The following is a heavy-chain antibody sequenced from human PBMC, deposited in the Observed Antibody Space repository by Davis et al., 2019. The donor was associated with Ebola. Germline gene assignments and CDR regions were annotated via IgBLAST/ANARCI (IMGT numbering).Heavy chain of an antibody. V-gene: IGHV4-34*01. CDR2: INHSGST. CDR3: ARGYRRFLGELSFGY. J-gene: IGHJ4*02. D-gene: IGHD3-16*02. Sequence: MPSETLSLTCAVYGGSFSGYYWSWIRQPPGKGLEWIGEINHSGSTNYNPSLKSRVTISADTSKNQFSLKLSSVTAADTAVYSCARGYRRFLGELSFGYWGQGTLVTVSS. CDR1: GGSFSGYY.